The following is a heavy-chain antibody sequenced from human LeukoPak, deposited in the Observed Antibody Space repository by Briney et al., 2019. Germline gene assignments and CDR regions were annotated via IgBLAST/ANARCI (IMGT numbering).Heavy chain of an antibody. CDR3: ARHPDDYYYDRGAHFDY. D-gene: IGHD3-22*01. V-gene: IGHV1-18*01. Sequence: ASVKVSCKASGYTFTSYGISWVRQAPGQGLEWMGWINTYNGNTNYAQKLQGRVTMTTDTSTSTAYMELRSLRSDDTAVYYCARHPDDYYYDRGAHFDYWGQGTLVTVSS. CDR1: GYTFTSYG. CDR2: INTYNGNT. J-gene: IGHJ4*02.